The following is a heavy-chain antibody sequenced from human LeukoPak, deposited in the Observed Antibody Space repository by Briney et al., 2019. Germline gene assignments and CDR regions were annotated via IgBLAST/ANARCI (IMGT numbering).Heavy chain of an antibody. Sequence: PGGSLRLSCAASGFSFSTSTMNWVRQAPGKGLEWISSIGKTSRDMYYADSVRGRFTISRDNARNSLFLLMNSLRVEDTSVYYCVRGDNRDYWGQGTLVTVSS. CDR3: VRGDNRDY. V-gene: IGHV3-21*01. J-gene: IGHJ4*02. D-gene: IGHD1-14*01. CDR1: GFSFSTST. CDR2: IGKTSRDM.